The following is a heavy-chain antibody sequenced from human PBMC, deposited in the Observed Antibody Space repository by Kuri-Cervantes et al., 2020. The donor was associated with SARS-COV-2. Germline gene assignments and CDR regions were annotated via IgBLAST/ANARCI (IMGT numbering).Heavy chain of an antibody. Sequence: SGPTLVKPTQTLTLTCTLPGISVNTSGVGVTWIRQPPGQALEWLALVYWDDDKRLSPSLEHRLTITKDASKNQVVLTMTNMVPVDTATYFCANRLNTPEARNAFDIWGQGTVVTVSS. J-gene: IGHJ3*02. D-gene: IGHD1-14*01. CDR3: ANRLNTPEARNAFDI. CDR1: GISVNTSGVG. V-gene: IGHV2-5*02. CDR2: VYWDDDK.